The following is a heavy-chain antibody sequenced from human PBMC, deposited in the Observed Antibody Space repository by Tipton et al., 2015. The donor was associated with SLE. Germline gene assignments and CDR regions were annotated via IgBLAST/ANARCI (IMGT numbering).Heavy chain of an antibody. D-gene: IGHD2-21*01. V-gene: IGHV3-30*03. CDR3: ARQGGVIPTPSYYFDY. CDR2: ISYDGSNK. CDR1: GFTFSSYG. J-gene: IGHJ4*02. Sequence: SLRLSCAASGFTFSSYGMHWVRQAPGKGLEWVAVISYDGSNKYYADSVKGRFTISRDNSKNTLYLQMNSLRAEDTAVYYCARQGGVIPTPSYYFDYWGQGTLVTVSS.